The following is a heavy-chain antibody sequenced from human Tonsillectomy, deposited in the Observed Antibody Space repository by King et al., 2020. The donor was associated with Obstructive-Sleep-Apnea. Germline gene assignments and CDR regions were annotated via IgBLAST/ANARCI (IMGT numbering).Heavy chain of an antibody. Sequence: VQLVESGGGLVQPGGSLRLSCAASGFTFSNYWMTWVRQAPGKGLEGGVNIKPDGSEKYCVDSVKGRFTISRDNAKNSLYLQMNSLRAEDTAVYYCARERGGYLFDSWGQGTLVTVSS. D-gene: IGHD5-18*01. J-gene: IGHJ4*02. CDR1: GFTFSNYW. CDR3: ARERGGYLFDS. CDR2: IKPDGSEK. V-gene: IGHV3-7*01.